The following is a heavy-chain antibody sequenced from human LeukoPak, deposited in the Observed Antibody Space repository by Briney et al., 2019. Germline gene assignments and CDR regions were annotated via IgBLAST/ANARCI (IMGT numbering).Heavy chain of an antibody. Sequence: GGSLRLSCAASEFTVSNNYMSWVRQAPGKGLEWVSVIYSGGSTYYADSVKGRFTISRDNSKNTLYLQMNTLRAEDTAVYYCARDGAVGATFRNWFDPWGQGTLVTVSS. CDR2: IYSGGST. CDR1: EFTVSNNY. J-gene: IGHJ5*02. CDR3: ARDGAVGATFRNWFDP. V-gene: IGHV3-53*01. D-gene: IGHD1-26*01.